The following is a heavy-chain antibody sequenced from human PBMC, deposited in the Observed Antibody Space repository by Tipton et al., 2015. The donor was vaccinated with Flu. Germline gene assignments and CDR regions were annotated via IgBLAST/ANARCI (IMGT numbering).Heavy chain of an antibody. D-gene: IGHD6-19*01. CDR3: ARELPYSSGWYPPHMDV. CDR2: IYNNKYT. CDR1: GVFFSSYY. V-gene: IGHV4-59*12. Sequence: TLSLTCTVSGVFFSSYYWNWIRQPPGKGLEWIGYIYNNKYTKYNPSLESRVTISVDTSKKQFSLQLRSVTAADTAVYYCARELPYSSGWYPPHMDVWGQGTTVTVSS. J-gene: IGHJ6*02.